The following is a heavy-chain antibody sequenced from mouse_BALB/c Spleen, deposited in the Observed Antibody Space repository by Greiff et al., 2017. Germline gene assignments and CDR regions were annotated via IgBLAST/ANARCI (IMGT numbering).Heavy chain of an antibody. D-gene: IGHD2-2*01. CDR2: ISSGSSTI. V-gene: IGHV5-17*02. CDR3: ARRGIYYGYDGYYFDY. Sequence: EVKVVESGGGLVQPGGSRKLSCAASGFTFSSFGMHWVRQAPEKGLEWVAYISSGSSTIYYADTVKGRFTISRDNPKNTLFLQMTSLRSEDTAMYYCARRGIYYGYDGYYFDYWGQGTTRTVSS. J-gene: IGHJ2*01. CDR1: GFTFSSFG.